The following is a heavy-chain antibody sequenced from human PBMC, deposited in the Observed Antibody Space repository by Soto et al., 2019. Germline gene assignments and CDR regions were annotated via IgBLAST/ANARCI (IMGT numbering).Heavy chain of an antibody. J-gene: IGHJ4*02. V-gene: IGHV1-46*01. CDR1: GYTFTSCY. CDR2: INPSGGRT. D-gene: IGHD2-21*02. Sequence: ASLKVSCKXSGYTFTSCYMHWVRQAPGQGLEWMGVINPSGGRTSYAQKFQGRVTMSRDTSTSTVYMELSSLRSEDTAVYYCARAYYEAYCGGDCYADYWGQGTLVTVSS. CDR3: ARAYYEAYCGGDCYADY.